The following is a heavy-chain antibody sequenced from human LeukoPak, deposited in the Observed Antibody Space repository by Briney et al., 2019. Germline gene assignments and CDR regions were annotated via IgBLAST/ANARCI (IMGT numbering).Heavy chain of an antibody. Sequence: SETLSLTCTVSGGSISSYYWSWIRQPPGKGLEWIGYIYYSGSTNYNPSLKSRVTISVDTSKNQFSLKLSSVTAADTAVYYCARGGLAAAGTFHYYYYMDVWGKGTTVTVSS. CDR3: ARGGLAAAGTFHYYYYMDV. V-gene: IGHV4-59*12. CDR2: IYYSGST. J-gene: IGHJ6*03. CDR1: GGSISSYY. D-gene: IGHD6-13*01.